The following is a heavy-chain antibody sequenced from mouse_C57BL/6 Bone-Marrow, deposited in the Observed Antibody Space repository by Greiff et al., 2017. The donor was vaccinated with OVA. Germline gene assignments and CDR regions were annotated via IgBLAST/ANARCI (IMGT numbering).Heavy chain of an antibody. CDR3: ARNYSVWYIDV. J-gene: IGHJ1*03. CDR1: GYTFTTYP. D-gene: IGHD1-1*01. CDR2: FHTYNDDT. V-gene: IGHV1-47*01. Sequence: QVQLKESGAELVKPGASVTMSCTASGYTFTTYPIEWLKQNHGKSLEWIGNFHTYNDDTKYNEQFKGKVTLTVENSTSTVYLELSRLTSDDSAVYDRARNYSVWYIDVWGTGTTVTVSS.